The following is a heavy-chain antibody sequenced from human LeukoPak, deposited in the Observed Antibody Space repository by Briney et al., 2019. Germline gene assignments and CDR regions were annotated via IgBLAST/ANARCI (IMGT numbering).Heavy chain of an antibody. V-gene: IGHV1-2*02. D-gene: IGHD2-8*01. CDR2: INPNSGGT. CDR1: GYTFTGYY. CDR3: ARAPHCTNGVCYTGYKWFDP. Sequence: ASVKVSCKASGYTFTGYYMHWVRQAPGQGLEWMGCINPNSGGTNYAQKFQGRVTMTRDTSIRTAYMDLSRLTSDDTAVYYCARAPHCTNGVCYTGYKWFDPWGQGTLVTVSS. J-gene: IGHJ5*02.